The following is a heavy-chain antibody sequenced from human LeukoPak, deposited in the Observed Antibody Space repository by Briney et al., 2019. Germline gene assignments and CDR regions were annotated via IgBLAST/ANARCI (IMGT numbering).Heavy chain of an antibody. CDR2: SRAKIDSYTT. Sequence: GGSLRLSCAASGFTFSDHYMDWVRQAPGEGLEWVGRSRAKIDSYTTEYAASVKGRFTISRDESENTLYLHMNSLKTEDTAVYYCVREYYYDFPQWGQGTLVTVSS. CDR1: GFTFSDHY. J-gene: IGHJ4*02. V-gene: IGHV3-72*01. CDR3: VREYYYDFPQ. D-gene: IGHD3-3*01.